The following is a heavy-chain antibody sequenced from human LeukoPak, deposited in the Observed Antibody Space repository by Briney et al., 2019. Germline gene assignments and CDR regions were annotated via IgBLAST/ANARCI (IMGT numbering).Heavy chain of an antibody. CDR1: GFTFSSYA. CDR3: ARVTSVTVAR. CDR2: ISYDGSNK. V-gene: IGHV3-30*04. J-gene: IGHJ4*02. Sequence: PGGSLRLSCAASGFTFSSYAMHWVRQAPGKGLEWVAVISYDGSNKYYADSVKGRFTISRDNSKNTLYLQMNSLRAEDTAVYHCARVTSVTVARWGQGTLVTVSS. D-gene: IGHD2-21*02.